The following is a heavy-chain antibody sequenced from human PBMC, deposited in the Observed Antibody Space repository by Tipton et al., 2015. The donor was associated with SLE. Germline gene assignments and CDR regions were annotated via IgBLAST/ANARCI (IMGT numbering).Heavy chain of an antibody. D-gene: IGHD2-15*01. Sequence: LRLSCTASGGSISSHYWSWIRQAPGKGLEWIGYISNSETTNYNPSLKSRVTISVDTSKNQFSLKLRSVTAADTAVYYCAGAWQGYCSGGTCYVLDYWGQGTLVTVSS. J-gene: IGHJ4*02. V-gene: IGHV4-59*11. CDR1: GGSISSHY. CDR3: AGAWQGYCSGGTCYVLDY. CDR2: ISNSETT.